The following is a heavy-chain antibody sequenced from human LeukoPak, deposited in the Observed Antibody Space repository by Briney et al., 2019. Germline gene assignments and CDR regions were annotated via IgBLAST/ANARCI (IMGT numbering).Heavy chain of an antibody. J-gene: IGHJ3*01. D-gene: IGHD2-15*01. CDR1: GFTFSSYG. Sequence: PGGSLRLSCAASGFTFSSYGMHWVRQAPGKGLEWVAFIRYDGSNKYYADSVKGRFTISRDNSKNTLYLQMNSLRTEDTAMYYCAKKYCSGGSCYSGAFDVWGQGTMVTVSS. V-gene: IGHV3-30*02. CDR2: IRYDGSNK. CDR3: AKKYCSGGSCYSGAFDV.